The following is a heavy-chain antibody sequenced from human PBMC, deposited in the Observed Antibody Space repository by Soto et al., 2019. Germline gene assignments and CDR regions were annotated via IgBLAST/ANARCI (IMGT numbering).Heavy chain of an antibody. J-gene: IGHJ6*02. CDR3: ARENSVTRYYYYGMDV. Sequence: QVQLVQSGAEVKKPGSSVKVSCKASGGTFSSYAISWVRQAPGQGLEWMGGIIPIFGTANYAQKFQGRVTITAEESTSTAYMELSSLRSEDTDVYYCARENSVTRYYYYGMDVCGQGTTVTVSS. CDR1: GGTFSSYA. V-gene: IGHV1-69*01. D-gene: IGHD4-17*01. CDR2: IIPIFGTA.